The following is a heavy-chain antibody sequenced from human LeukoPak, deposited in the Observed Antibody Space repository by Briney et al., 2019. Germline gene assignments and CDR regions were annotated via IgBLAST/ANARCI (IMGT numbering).Heavy chain of an antibody. V-gene: IGHV4-31*03. J-gene: IGHJ4*02. CDR1: GGSISSGGSY. CDR3: ARAITVNYYDSSGNAGGYFDY. D-gene: IGHD3-22*01. Sequence: SQTLSLTCTVSGGSISSGGSYWSWIRQHPGKGLEWVGYIYYSGSTYYNPSLKSRVTISVDTSKNQFSLKLSSVTAADTAVYHCARAITVNYYDSSGNAGGYFDYWGQGTLVTVSS. CDR2: IYYSGST.